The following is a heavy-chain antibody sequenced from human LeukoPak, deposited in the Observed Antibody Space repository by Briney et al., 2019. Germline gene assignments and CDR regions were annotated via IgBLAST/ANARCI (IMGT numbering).Heavy chain of an antibody. CDR1: GYTFTSYG. J-gene: IGHJ4*02. Sequence: ASVKVSCKASGYTFTSYGISWVRQAPGQGLEWMGWISAYNDNTNYAQKLQGRVTMTTDTSTSTVYMELRSLRSDDTAVYYCARVPYCSGRSCYFRSYFDYWGQGTLVTVSS. V-gene: IGHV1-18*01. CDR2: ISAYNDNT. CDR3: ARVPYCSGRSCYFRSYFDY. D-gene: IGHD2-15*01.